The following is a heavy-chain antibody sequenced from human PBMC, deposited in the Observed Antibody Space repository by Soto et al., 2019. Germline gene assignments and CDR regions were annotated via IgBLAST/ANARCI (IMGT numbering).Heavy chain of an antibody. V-gene: IGHV4-38-2*02. CDR3: TRGAGAPWVRFDY. J-gene: IGHJ4*02. D-gene: IGHD3-16*01. CDR2: ISYSAKT. CDR1: GYSITSGFY. Sequence: SETLSLTGCFSGYSITSGFYCGCFRQSPWKGLELIGTISYSAKTFYNPSRASRFSMAVDSSKNQFSLRLTSVTAADTALYYCTRGAGAPWVRFDYWGRGILVTVSS.